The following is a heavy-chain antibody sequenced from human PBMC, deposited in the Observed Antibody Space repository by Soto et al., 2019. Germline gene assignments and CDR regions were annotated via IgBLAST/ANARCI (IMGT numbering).Heavy chain of an antibody. V-gene: IGHV4-38-2*02. CDR3: AREGGMIPPPPRAFLI. D-gene: IGHD3-16*01. Sequence: SGTLSLTCAVSGYSSVSGYYWGWIRQPPGKGLEWIGSIYPSGTTYLNPSLKSRVTISVDTSKNQFSLKLSSVTAADTAVYYCAREGGMIPPPPRAFLIRGPGXIVTLS. CDR1: GYSSVSGYY. J-gene: IGHJ3*02. CDR2: IYPSGTT.